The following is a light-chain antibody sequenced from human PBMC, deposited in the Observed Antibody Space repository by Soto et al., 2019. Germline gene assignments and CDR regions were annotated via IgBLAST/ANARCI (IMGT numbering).Light chain of an antibody. CDR3: CSYAGSSTPYV. Sequence: QSALTQPASVSGSPGQSIIISCTGTSSDVGSYNLVSWYQQHPGKAPKLMIYEGSKRPSGVSNRFSGSKSGNTASLTISGLQAEDEADYYCCSYAGSSTPYVFGTGTKLTVL. CDR1: SSDVGSYNL. J-gene: IGLJ1*01. V-gene: IGLV2-23*01. CDR2: EGS.